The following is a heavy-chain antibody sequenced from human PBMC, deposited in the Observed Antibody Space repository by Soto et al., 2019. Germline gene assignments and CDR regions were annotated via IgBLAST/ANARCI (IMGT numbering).Heavy chain of an antibody. J-gene: IGHJ5*02. D-gene: IGHD2-15*01. CDR2: IIPNFGTA. CDR3: AKRVEPATPWFDP. CDR1: GGCFSNYA. Sequence: AGSVKLYFKATGGCFSNYAISLVRQAPGQGLEWMGGIIPNFGTANYVQKWQGRLTITADETTNTAYMELSSLRSEDTAVYYCAKRVEPATPWFDPWGQGTMVTVSS. V-gene: IGHV1-69*13.